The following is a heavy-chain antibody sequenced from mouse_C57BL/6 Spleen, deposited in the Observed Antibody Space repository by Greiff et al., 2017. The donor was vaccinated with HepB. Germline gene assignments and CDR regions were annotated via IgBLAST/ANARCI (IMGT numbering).Heavy chain of an antibody. J-gene: IGHJ2*01. CDR1: GYTFTDYN. D-gene: IGHD1-1*01. CDR2: INPNNGGT. CDR3: ARWYYGSSSIDY. Sequence: EVQLQQSGPELVKPGASVKMSCKASGYTFTDYNMHWVKQSHGKSLEWIGYINPNNGGTSYNQKFKGKATLTVNKSSSTAYMELRSLTSEDSAVYYCARWYYGSSSIDYWGQGTTLTVSS. V-gene: IGHV1-22*01.